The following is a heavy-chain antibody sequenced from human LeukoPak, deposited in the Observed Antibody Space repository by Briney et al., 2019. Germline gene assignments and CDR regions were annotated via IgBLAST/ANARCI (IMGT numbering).Heavy chain of an antibody. CDR1: GFTVSSNY. D-gene: IGHD1-26*01. V-gene: IGHV3-66*04. CDR3: ARRPVGATPSWEDYYYYGMDV. J-gene: IGHJ6*02. Sequence: GGPLRLSCAASGFTVSSNYMSWVRQAPGKGLEWVSVIYSGGRTYYADSVKGRFTISRDNSKNTLYLQMNSLSAEDTAVYYCARRPVGATPSWEDYYYYGMDVWGQGTTVTVSS. CDR2: IYSGGRT.